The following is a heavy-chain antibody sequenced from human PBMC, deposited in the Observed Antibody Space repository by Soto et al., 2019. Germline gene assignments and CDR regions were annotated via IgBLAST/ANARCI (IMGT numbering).Heavy chain of an antibody. V-gene: IGHV4-30-4*01. CDR2: VHYSGSV. CDR1: GGSISFDHYH. D-gene: IGHD2-21*02. Sequence: QVQLQQSGPGLVKPSQTLSLTCTVSGGSISFDHYHWTWIRQPPGKGLEWIGYVHYSGSVLYNASLQSRVSISVDTSKNQFSLKLSSVTAADTAVYFCAREDDGGDRDYYGLDVWGQGNTVTVSS. J-gene: IGHJ6*01. CDR3: AREDDGGDRDYYGLDV.